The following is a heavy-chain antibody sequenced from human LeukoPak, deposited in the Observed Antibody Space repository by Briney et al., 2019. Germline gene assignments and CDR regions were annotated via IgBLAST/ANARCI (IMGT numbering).Heavy chain of an antibody. J-gene: IGHJ4*02. Sequence: PSETLSLTCTVSGGSISSGAYYWTWIRQPAGKGLEWIGRIYTSGTANCNPSLMTRVTISRDTSNNQFSLKLSSVTAADTAVYYCVRDSPRDYFDSWGQGTLVTVSS. V-gene: IGHV4-61*02. CDR1: GGSISSGAYY. CDR2: IYTSGTA. CDR3: VRDSPRDYFDS.